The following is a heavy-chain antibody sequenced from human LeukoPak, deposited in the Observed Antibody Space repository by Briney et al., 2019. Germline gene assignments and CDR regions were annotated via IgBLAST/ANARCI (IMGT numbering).Heavy chain of an antibody. J-gene: IGHJ4*02. D-gene: IGHD4-23*01. V-gene: IGHV1-18*01. CDR2: ISAYNGNT. Sequence: ASVKVSCKASGYTFTSYGISWVRQAPGQGLEWMGWISAYNGNTNYAQKLQGRVTTTTDTSTSTAYMELRSLRSDDTAVYYCARIGGVIYGGNSGFDYWGQGTLVTVSS. CDR3: ARIGGVIYGGNSGFDY. CDR1: GYTFTSYG.